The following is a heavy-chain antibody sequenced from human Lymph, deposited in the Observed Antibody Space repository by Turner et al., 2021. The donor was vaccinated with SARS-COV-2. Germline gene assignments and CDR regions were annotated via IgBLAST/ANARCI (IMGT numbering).Heavy chain of an antibody. Sequence: EVQLLESGGGLVQPGGSLRLCCAACGFTFSSYAMSWVRQAPGKGLEWVSVISGSGGSTYYADSVKGRFTISRDNSKNTLYLQMNSLRAEDTAVYYCAKNEMAMIGVVITLFDYWGQGTLVTVSS. CDR2: ISGSGGST. V-gene: IGHV3-23*01. CDR3: AKNEMAMIGVVITLFDY. CDR1: GFTFSSYA. D-gene: IGHD3-22*01. J-gene: IGHJ4*02.